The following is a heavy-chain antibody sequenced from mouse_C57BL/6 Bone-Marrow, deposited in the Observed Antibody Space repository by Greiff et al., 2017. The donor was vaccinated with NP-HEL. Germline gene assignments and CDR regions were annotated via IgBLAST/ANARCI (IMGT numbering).Heavy chain of an antibody. Sequence: QVQLQQSGPELVKPGASVKISCKASGYAFSSSWMNWVKQRPGKGLEWIGRIYPGDGDTNYNGKFKGKATLTADKSSSTAYMQLSSLTSEDSAVYFCARLRVITTVVDYYAMDYWGQGTSVTVSS. V-gene: IGHV1-82*01. CDR3: ARLRVITTVVDYYAMDY. CDR1: GYAFSSSW. CDR2: IYPGDGDT. J-gene: IGHJ4*01. D-gene: IGHD1-1*01.